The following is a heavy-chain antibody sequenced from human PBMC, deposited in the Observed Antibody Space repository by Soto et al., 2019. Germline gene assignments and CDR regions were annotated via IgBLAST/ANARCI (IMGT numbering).Heavy chain of an antibody. CDR1: GYTFSSHY. D-gene: IGHD6-25*01. V-gene: IGHV1-46*03. CDR3: GRDPGGAAKGGYHYSSEEI. J-gene: IGHJ6*04. CDR2: INPGGGST. Sequence: SLKVSCNATGYTFSSHYMHWVLQAPGQGLEWMGAINPGGGSTTYTQKFQGRVTMTRDTSTNTVYMELNSLYSEDTAIYYCGRDPGGAAKGGYHYSSEEIWGKGTTDNVSS.